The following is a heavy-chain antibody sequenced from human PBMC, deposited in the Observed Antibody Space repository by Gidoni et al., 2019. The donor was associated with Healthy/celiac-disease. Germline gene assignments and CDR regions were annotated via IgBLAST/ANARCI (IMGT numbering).Heavy chain of an antibody. V-gene: IGHV3-53*02. D-gene: IGHD4-17*01. CDR2: IYSGGST. J-gene: IGHJ4*02. CDR1: GFTVSSNY. Sequence: EVQLVETGGGLIQPGGSLRLSCAASGFTVSSNYMSWVRQAPGKGLEWVSVIYSGGSTYYADSVKGRFTISRDNSKNTLYLQMNSLRAEDTAVYYCARVSRTTVTSGITDYFDYWGQGTLVTVSS. CDR3: ARVSRTTVTSGITDYFDY.